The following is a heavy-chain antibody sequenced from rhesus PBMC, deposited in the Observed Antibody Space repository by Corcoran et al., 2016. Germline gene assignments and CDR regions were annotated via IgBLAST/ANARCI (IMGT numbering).Heavy chain of an antibody. J-gene: IGHJ4*01. CDR1: GGSISTSY. CDR3: ASGSYPYYFDY. V-gene: IGHV4-169*01. D-gene: IGHD1-44*02. CDR2: IYGSGSST. Sequence: QLQLQESGPGLVKPSETLSVTCAVSGGSISTSYWSWTRQALGKGRAWIGYIYGSGSSTNYNPSLKSRVTLSVDTSKNQFSLKLSSVTAADTAVYYCASGSYPYYFDYWGQGVLVTVSS.